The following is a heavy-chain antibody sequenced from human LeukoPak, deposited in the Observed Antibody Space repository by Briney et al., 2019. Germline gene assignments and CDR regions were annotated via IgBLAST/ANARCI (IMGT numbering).Heavy chain of an antibody. D-gene: IGHD2-2*01. CDR1: GFTFSSYA. CDR2: ISGSGGST. Sequence: GGCLRLSCAASGFTFSSYAMSWVRQAPGKGLEWVSAISGSGGSTFYADSVKGRFTISRDKGTSKNMLYLQMNSLRAEDTAVYYCARDSGYCSSTSCSLGAYGMDVWGQGTTVTVSS. CDR3: ARDSGYCSSTSCSLGAYGMDV. V-gene: IGHV3-23*01. J-gene: IGHJ6*02.